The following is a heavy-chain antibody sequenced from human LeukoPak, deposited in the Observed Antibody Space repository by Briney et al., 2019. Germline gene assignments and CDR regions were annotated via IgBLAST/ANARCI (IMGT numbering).Heavy chain of an antibody. CDR3: AREGLAAGTEVTDY. V-gene: IGHV4-39*07. J-gene: IGHJ4*02. CDR1: GGSISSNDYY. CDR2: IYYSGST. Sequence: SSETLSLTCTVSGGSISSNDYYWGWIRQPPGKGLEWIASIYYSGSTYYNPSLKSRVTISVDTSKNQFSLKLSSVTAADTAVYYCAREGLAAGTEVTDYWGQGTLVTVSS. D-gene: IGHD6-13*01.